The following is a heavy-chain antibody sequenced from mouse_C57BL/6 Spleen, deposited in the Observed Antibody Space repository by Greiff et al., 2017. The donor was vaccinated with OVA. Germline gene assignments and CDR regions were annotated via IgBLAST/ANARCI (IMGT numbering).Heavy chain of an antibody. D-gene: IGHD3-3*01. CDR1: GFTFSSYA. CDR2: ISDGGSYT. CDR3: ARGALGWYYFDL. J-gene: IGHJ2*01. V-gene: IGHV5-4*01. Sequence: EVQRVEPGGGLVKPGGSLKLSCAASGFTFSSYAMSWVRQTPEKRLEWVATISDGGSYTYYPDNVKGRFTISRDNAKNNLYLQMSHLKSEDTAVYYCARGALGWYYFDLWGQGTTLTVSS.